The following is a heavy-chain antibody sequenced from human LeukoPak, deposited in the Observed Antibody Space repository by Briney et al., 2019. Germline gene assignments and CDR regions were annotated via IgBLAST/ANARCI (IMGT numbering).Heavy chain of an antibody. Sequence: SETLSLTCTVPGGSISSHFWCWIRQPPGKGLEWIGYMFYGGSTNYNPSLKSRVTISVEASKNQFSLKLTSVSAADTAVYYCARDRAPVTMIRGAPGGFDPWGQGTLVTVYS. CDR2: MFYGGST. J-gene: IGHJ5*02. CDR1: GGSISSHF. D-gene: IGHD3-10*01. CDR3: ARDRAPVTMIRGAPGGFDP. V-gene: IGHV4-59*11.